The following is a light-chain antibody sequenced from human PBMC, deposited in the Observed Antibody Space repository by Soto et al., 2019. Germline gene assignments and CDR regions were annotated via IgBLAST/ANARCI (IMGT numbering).Light chain of an antibody. J-gene: IGKJ4*01. CDR1: QNINKY. CDR3: QHYDNVPLT. V-gene: IGKV1-33*01. Sequence: DIQMTQSPSSLSASVGDSVTITCQASQNINKYLNWYQHKPGKAPKLLIYDVSNLETGVPSRFSGSRSGTEFNFTITSLQPEDFAKYYCQHYDNVPLTFGGGTKVEIK. CDR2: DVS.